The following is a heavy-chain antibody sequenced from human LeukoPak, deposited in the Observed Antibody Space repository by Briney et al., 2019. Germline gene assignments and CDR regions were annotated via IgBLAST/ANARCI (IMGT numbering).Heavy chain of an antibody. CDR1: GFTFSNYA. D-gene: IGHD3-10*01. J-gene: IGHJ5*02. CDR2: INGNGGST. Sequence: GGSLRLSCAASGFTFSNYAMSWVRQAPGKGLEWVSGINGNGGSTYNADSVKGRFTISRDNSKNTLYLQMNSLRAEDTAVYYCARASWEGSTWFDPWGQGTLVTVSS. CDR3: ARASWEGSTWFDP. V-gene: IGHV3-23*01.